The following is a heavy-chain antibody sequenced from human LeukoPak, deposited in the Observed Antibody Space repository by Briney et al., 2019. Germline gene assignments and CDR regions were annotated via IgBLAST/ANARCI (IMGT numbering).Heavy chain of an antibody. CDR3: ARPVDYGGNYFIHH. J-gene: IGHJ1*01. D-gene: IGHD4-23*01. V-gene: IGHV4-59*01. Sequence: SETLSLTCTVSGGSISSYYWSWIRQPPGKGLEWIGYIYYSGSTNYNPSLKSRVTISVDTSKNQFSLKLSSVTAADTAMYYCARPVDYGGNYFIHHWGQGTLVTVSS. CDR1: GGSISSYY. CDR2: IYYSGST.